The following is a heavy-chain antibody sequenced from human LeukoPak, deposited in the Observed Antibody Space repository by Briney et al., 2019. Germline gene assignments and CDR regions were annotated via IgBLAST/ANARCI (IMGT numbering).Heavy chain of an antibody. CDR2: ISTYDGNT. CDR3: ARDRGRQKWFQGFDP. D-gene: IGHD3-22*01. Sequence: ASVKVSCKASGYTFTNYGISWVRQAPGQGLEWMGWISTYDGNTNFAEKFQGRVTMTTDTSTSTAYMELRSLRSDDTAVYYCARDRGRQKWFQGFDPWGQGTLVTVSS. CDR1: GYTFTNYG. J-gene: IGHJ5*02. V-gene: IGHV1-18*01.